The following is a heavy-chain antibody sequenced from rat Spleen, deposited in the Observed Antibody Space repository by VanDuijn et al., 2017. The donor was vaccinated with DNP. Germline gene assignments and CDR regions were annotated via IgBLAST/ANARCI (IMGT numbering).Heavy chain of an antibody. D-gene: IGHD1-4*01. Sequence: QVQLKESGPGLVQASKTLSLTCAVSGFSVTRYTVHWVRQPTGKGLEWLGIIWSGGNTDYNSALKSRLSISRDTSKSQVFLKMSSLQTEDTATYYCARDRDGPGHNPLDYWGQGVMVTVSS. V-gene: IGHV2-30*01. J-gene: IGHJ2*01. CDR1: GFSVTRYT. CDR3: ARDRDGPGHNPLDY. CDR2: IWSGGNT.